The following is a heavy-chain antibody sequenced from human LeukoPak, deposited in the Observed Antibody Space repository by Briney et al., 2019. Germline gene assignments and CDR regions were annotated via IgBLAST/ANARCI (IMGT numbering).Heavy chain of an antibody. Sequence: GGSLRLSCAASGFTFSSYAMSWVRQAPGKGLEWVSAIIGSGGSTYYADSVKGRFTISRDNSKKTLYLQMNSLRAEDTAVYYCAKDRVSTSPPSYYFDYWGQGTLVTVSS. CDR3: AKDRVSTSPPSYYFDY. D-gene: IGHD2-2*01. J-gene: IGHJ4*02. V-gene: IGHV3-23*01. CDR1: GFTFSSYA. CDR2: IIGSGGST.